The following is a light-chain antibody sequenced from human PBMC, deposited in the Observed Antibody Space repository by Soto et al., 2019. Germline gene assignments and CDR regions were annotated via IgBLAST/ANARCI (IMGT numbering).Light chain of an antibody. J-gene: IGLJ3*02. CDR3: AAWDDSLRGWV. V-gene: IGLV1-47*01. CDR1: SSNIGSKY. Sequence: QSVLTQPPSASGTHGQRVTISCSGSSSNIGSKYVNWYQQLPGTAPKLLIYRNNQRPSGVPDRFSGSKSGTSASLAISGLRTEDEADYYCAAWDDSLRGWVFGGGTKLTVL. CDR2: RNN.